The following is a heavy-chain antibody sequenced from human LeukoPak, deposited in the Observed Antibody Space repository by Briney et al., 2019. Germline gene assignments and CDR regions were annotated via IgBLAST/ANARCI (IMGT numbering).Heavy chain of an antibody. CDR1: GFTFSNYA. Sequence: GGSLRLSCAASGFTFSNYAMTWVRQAPGKGLEWVSTISRSVGSTYYADSVKGRFTVSRDNSKNALYLQMNRPRAEATDVYFNAQAGQTVTASGTFPTYYCYYGMDVWGQGTTVTVSS. CDR2: ISRSVGST. CDR3: AQAGQTVTASGTFPTYYCYYGMDV. V-gene: IGHV3-23*01. J-gene: IGHJ6*02. D-gene: IGHD6-13*01.